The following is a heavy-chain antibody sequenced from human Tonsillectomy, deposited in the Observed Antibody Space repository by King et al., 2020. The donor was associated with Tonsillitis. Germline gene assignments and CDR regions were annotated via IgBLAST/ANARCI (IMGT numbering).Heavy chain of an antibody. CDR1: GGSISSYY. J-gene: IGHJ3*02. Sequence: QLQESGPGLVKPSETLSLTCTVSGGSISSYYWSWIRPPPGKGLEWIGYIYYSGSTNYNPSLKSRVTISVDTSKNQFSLKLSAVTAADTAVYYFARGDTAMYPDAFDIWGQGTMVTVSS. CDR3: ARGDTAMYPDAFDI. D-gene: IGHD5-18*01. V-gene: IGHV4-59*01. CDR2: IYYSGST.